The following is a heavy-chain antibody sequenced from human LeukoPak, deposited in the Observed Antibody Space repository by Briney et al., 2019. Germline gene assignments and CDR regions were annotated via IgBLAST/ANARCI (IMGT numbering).Heavy chain of an antibody. CDR1: GGSISSSSYY. V-gene: IGHV4-39*07. CDR2: INHSGST. Sequence: PSETLSLTCTVSGGSISSSSYYWGWTRQPPGKGLEWIGEINHSGSTNYNPSLKSRVTISVDTSKNQFSLKLSSVTAADTAVYYCARGGDTAMVKVLGSPFDYWGQGTLVTVSS. J-gene: IGHJ4*02. CDR3: ARGGDTAMVKVLGSPFDY. D-gene: IGHD5-18*01.